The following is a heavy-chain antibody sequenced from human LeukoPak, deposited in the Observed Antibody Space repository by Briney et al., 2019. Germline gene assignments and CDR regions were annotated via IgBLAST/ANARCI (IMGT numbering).Heavy chain of an antibody. CDR3: ARETIVGCDDRFYFDY. CDR1: GGTFSSYA. V-gene: IGHV1-69*04. CDR2: IIPILGIA. J-gene: IGHJ4*02. D-gene: IGHD1-26*01. Sequence: SSVKVSCKASGGTFSSYAISWVRQAPGQGLEWMGRIIPILGIANYAQKFQGIVTITTDKSTSTAYMELGSLGSEDTAVYYCARETIVGCDDRFYFDYWGQGTLVTVSS.